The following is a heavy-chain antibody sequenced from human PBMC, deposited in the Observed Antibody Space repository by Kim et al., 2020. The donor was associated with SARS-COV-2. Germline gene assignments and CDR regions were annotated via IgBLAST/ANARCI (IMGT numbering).Heavy chain of an antibody. CDR3: ARDREGGYSYLFDY. J-gene: IGHJ4*02. Sequence: GGSLRLSCAASGFTFSSYAMHWVRQAPGKGLEWVAVISYDGNNKYYADSMKGRSTISRDNSKNTLSLQMNSLRAEDTAVYYCARDREGGYSYLFDYWGQGTLVTVSS. D-gene: IGHD5-18*01. V-gene: IGHV3-30*04. CDR2: ISYDGNNK. CDR1: GFTFSSYA.